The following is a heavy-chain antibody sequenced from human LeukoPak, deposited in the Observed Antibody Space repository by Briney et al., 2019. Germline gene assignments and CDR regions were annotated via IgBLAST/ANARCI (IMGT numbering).Heavy chain of an antibody. Sequence: PGGSLRLSCAASGFTFSSYAMSWVRQAPGKGLEWVSAISGSGGSTYYADSVKGRLTISRDNSKNTLYLQMNSLRAEDTAVYYCAKGSRWGPSSSSLDYWGQGTLVTVSS. CDR3: AKGSRWGPSSSSLDY. D-gene: IGHD6-6*01. V-gene: IGHV3-23*01. J-gene: IGHJ4*02. CDR1: GFTFSSYA. CDR2: ISGSGGST.